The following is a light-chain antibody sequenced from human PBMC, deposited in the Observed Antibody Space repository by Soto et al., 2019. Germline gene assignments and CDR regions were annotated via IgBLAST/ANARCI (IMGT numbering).Light chain of an antibody. V-gene: IGLV2-14*01. J-gene: IGLJ1*01. CDR3: SSYTSINTHV. CDR2: DVS. CDR1: SSDVGGYNF. Sequence: QSALTQPASVSGSPGQSITISCTGTSSDVGGYNFVSWYQQHPGKAPKLIISDVSNRPSGVSTRFSGSKSGNTASLTISRLQAEDEADYYCSSYTSINTHVFGTGTKLTVL.